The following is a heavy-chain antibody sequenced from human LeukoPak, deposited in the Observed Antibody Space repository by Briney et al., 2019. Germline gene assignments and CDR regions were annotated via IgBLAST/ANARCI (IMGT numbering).Heavy chain of an antibody. J-gene: IGHJ4*02. CDR2: IYYSGST. V-gene: IGHV4-38-2*02. D-gene: IGHD2-2*01. Sequence: SETLSLTCTVSGYSISSGYYWGWIRQPPGKGLEWIGSIYYSGSTYYNPSLKSRVTISVDTSKNQFSLKLSSVTAADTAVYYCARTSWSNGVDYWGQGTLVTVSS. CDR3: ARTSWSNGVDY. CDR1: GYSISSGYY.